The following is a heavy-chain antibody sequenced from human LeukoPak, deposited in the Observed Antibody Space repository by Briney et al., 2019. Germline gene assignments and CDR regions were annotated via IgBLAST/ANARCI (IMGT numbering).Heavy chain of an antibody. CDR3: AYSGRFGELFD. CDR1: GFIFSDYY. V-gene: IGHV3-11*01. CDR2: ISTLGHTI. J-gene: IGHJ4*02. Sequence: GESLRLSCAASGFIFSDYYMTWIRQAPGKGLEWISYISTLGHTIYYADSVKGRFTISRDNAKNSLYLLMNNLRTDDTAVYYCAYSGRFGELFDWGQGTLVTVSS. D-gene: IGHD3-10*01.